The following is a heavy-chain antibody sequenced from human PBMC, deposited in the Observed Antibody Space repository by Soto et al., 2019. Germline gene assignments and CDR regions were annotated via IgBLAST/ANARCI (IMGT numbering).Heavy chain of an antibody. V-gene: IGHV3-30-3*01. J-gene: IGHJ4*02. CDR3: ARVSGRFGEDLHNDFDY. Sequence: GGSLRLSCAASGFTFSSYAMHWVRQAPGKGLEWVAVISYDGSNKYYADSVKGRFTISRDNSKNTLYLQMNSLRAEDTAVYYCARVSGRFGEDLHNDFDYWGQGTLVTVSS. D-gene: IGHD3-10*01. CDR2: ISYDGSNK. CDR1: GFTFSSYA.